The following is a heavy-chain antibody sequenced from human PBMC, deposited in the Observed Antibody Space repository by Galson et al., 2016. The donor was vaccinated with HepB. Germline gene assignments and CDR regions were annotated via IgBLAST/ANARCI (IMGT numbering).Heavy chain of an antibody. Sequence: SVKVSCKASGYTFTSYYMHWVRQAPGQGLEWMRIINPSGGSTSYAQKFQGRVTVTRDTSTSTVYMELSSLRSEDTAVYYCARGTGTGGYFDYWGQGTLVTVSS. CDR3: ARGTGTGGYFDY. CDR2: INPSGGST. D-gene: IGHD3/OR15-3a*01. CDR1: GYTFTSYY. V-gene: IGHV1-46*01. J-gene: IGHJ4*02.